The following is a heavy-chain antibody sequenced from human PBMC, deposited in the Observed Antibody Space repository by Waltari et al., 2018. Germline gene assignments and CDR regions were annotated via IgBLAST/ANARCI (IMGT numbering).Heavy chain of an antibody. CDR2: IKCKTDGETT. V-gene: IGHV3-15*01. J-gene: IGHJ4*02. Sequence: EVQLVESGGGLVKPGGSLRLSCAASGFTFSNAWMSWVRQAPGKGLEWVGRIKCKTDGETTNYAAPVKGRFTISRDDSKNTLYLQMKSLKTEDTAVYVCTTEWTVVTATHRKILFDYWGQGTLVTVSS. D-gene: IGHD2-15*01. CDR1: GFTFSNAW. CDR3: TTEWTVVTATHRKILFDY.